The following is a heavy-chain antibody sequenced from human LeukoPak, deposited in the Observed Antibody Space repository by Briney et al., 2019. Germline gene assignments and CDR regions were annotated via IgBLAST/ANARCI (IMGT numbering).Heavy chain of an antibody. J-gene: IGHJ4*02. V-gene: IGHV1-46*01. CDR3: AREDEAYCGGDCSPSY. CDR2: INPSGGST. Sequence: VASVKVSFKASGYTFTSYYMHWVRQAPGQGLEWMGIINPSGGSTSYAQKFQGRVTMTRDTSTSTVYMELSSLRSEDTAVYYCAREDEAYCGGDCSPSYWGQGTLVTVSS. CDR1: GYTFTSYY. D-gene: IGHD2-21*02.